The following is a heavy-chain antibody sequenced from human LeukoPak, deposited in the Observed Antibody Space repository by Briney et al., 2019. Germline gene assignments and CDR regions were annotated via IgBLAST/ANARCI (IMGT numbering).Heavy chain of an antibody. J-gene: IGHJ4*02. V-gene: IGHV4-34*01. CDR3: ARAGGYSYGYDDY. Sequence: SETLSLTCAVYGGSFSGYYWSWIRQPPGKGLEWIGEINHSGSTNYNPSLKSRVTISVDTPKNQFSLKLSSVTAADTAVYYCARAGGYSYGYDDYWGQGTLVTVSS. CDR1: GGSFSGYY. D-gene: IGHD5-18*01. CDR2: INHSGST.